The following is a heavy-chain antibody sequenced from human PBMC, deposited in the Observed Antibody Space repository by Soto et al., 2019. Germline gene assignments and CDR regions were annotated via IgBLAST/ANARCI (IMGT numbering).Heavy chain of an antibody. CDR3: ARELLYGSGSRDFHYYGMDV. V-gene: IGHV3-33*01. CDR2: IWFDGSKQ. Sequence: QVQLVESGGGVVQPGGSLRLSCAASGLRFSSYGIHWVRQAPGKGLQWVAVIWFDGSKQYYADSVKGRFNISRDNSKNTLYLHMKSLRADDTAVYYCARELLYGSGSRDFHYYGMDVWGQGTTVTVSS. CDR1: GLRFSSYG. J-gene: IGHJ6*02. D-gene: IGHD3-10*01.